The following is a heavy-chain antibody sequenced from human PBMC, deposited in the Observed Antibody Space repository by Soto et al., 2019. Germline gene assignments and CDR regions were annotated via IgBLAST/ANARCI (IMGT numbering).Heavy chain of an antibody. V-gene: IGHV5-10-1*01. Sequence: PGESLNISCKGCGYSCPSYWVSCVRQMPGKGLEWMGRIDPSDYYTNYSPSFQGHVTISADKSISTAYLHWSSLKASDTAMYYCARYDDSSFYGMDVWGQGTTVTVSS. CDR1: GYSCPSYW. D-gene: IGHD3-22*01. CDR3: ARYDDSSFYGMDV. J-gene: IGHJ6*02. CDR2: IDPSDYYT.